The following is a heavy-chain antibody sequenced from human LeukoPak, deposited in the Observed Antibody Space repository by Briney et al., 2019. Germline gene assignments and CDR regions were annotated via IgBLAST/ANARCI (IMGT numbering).Heavy chain of an antibody. CDR1: GFTFSTYW. V-gene: IGHV3-74*01. J-gene: IGHJ3*02. CDR2: INIDGTSA. D-gene: IGHD2-21*01. Sequence: GGSLRLSCVASGFTFSTYWMNWVRQAPGKGLVWVSRINIDGTSATYADPVKGRFTISRDNAKNSLYLQMNSLRAEDTAVYYCARERGDYSHDAFDIWGQGTMVTVSS. CDR3: ARERGDYSHDAFDI.